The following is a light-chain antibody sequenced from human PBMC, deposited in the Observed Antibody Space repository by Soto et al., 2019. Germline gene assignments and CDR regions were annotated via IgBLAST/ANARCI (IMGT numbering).Light chain of an antibody. V-gene: IGKV3-15*01. Sequence: EIVNTQGPGTLSLSPWARASPSCGASQSVSSNLAWYQQKPGQAPRLLIYGASARASGVPARFSGSGSGTEFTLTISSLQPEDFAGYYCQPYNNWPLTFGGGTKVDIK. J-gene: IGKJ4*02. CDR3: QPYNNWPLT. CDR2: GAS. CDR1: QSVSSN.